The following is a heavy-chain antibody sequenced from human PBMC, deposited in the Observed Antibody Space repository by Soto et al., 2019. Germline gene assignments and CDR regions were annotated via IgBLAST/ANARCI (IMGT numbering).Heavy chain of an antibody. Sequence: SETLSLTCTVSGGSISSYYWSWIRQPPGKGLEWIGYIYYSGSTNYNPSLKSRVTISVDTSKNRFSLKLSSVTAADTAVYYCARFDQAAAPDYYYYGMDVWGQGTTVTVSS. CDR1: GGSISSYY. V-gene: IGHV4-59*01. CDR3: ARFDQAAAPDYYYYGMDV. CDR2: IYYSGST. J-gene: IGHJ6*02. D-gene: IGHD6-13*01.